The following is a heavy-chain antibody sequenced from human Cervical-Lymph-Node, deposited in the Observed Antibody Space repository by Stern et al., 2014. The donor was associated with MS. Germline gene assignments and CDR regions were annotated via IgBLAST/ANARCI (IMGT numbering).Heavy chain of an antibody. J-gene: IGHJ6*02. V-gene: IGHV2-70*20. Sequence: QITLKESGPALVKPTQTLTLTCSFSGFSLSSSGMSVSWVRQPPGKALEWLALIAWEDDKYYSTSLKTRLTVSKDTSKNQVVLTMTNMDPVDTATYYCARNLDCSGGSCYGYAMDVWAKGLRSPSP. CDR3: ARNLDCSGGSCYGYAMDV. CDR2: IAWEDDK. D-gene: IGHD2-15*01. CDR1: GFSLSSSGMS.